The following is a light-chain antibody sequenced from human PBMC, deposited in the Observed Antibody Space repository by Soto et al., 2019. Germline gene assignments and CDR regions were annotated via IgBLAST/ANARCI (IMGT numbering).Light chain of an antibody. Sequence: EIVMTQSPATLSVSPGERATLSCRASQSVSSNLAWYRLKPGQAPRLLIYGASTRATAIPARFSGSGSGTEYTLTISSLPSEDFAVYYCQQYNNWPPWTFGQGTKVDIK. V-gene: IGKV3-15*01. CDR3: QQYNNWPPWT. CDR1: QSVSSN. J-gene: IGKJ1*01. CDR2: GAS.